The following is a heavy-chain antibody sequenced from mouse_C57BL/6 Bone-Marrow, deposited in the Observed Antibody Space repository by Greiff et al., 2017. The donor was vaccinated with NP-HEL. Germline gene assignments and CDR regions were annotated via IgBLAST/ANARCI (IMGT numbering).Heavy chain of an antibody. V-gene: IGHV1-7*01. Sequence: QVHVKQSGAELAKPGASVKLSCKASGYTFTSYWMHWVKQRPGQGLEWIGYINPSSGYTKYNQKFKDKATLTADKSSSTAYMQLSSLTYEDSAVYYCVQEGGSNYLYAMDYWGQGTSVTVSS. CDR1: GYTFTSYW. D-gene: IGHD2-5*01. J-gene: IGHJ4*01. CDR3: VQEGGSNYLYAMDY. CDR2: INPSSGYT.